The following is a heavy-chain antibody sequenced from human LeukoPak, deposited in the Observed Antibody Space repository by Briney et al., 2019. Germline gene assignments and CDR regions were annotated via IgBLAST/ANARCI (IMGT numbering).Heavy chain of an antibody. CDR2: ISYDGTIR. Sequence: GGSLRLSCAASGLTFSSYGMHWVRQAPGKGLEWVAVISYDGTIRNYEDSVKGRFTVSRDNSKNMLYLQMNSLTAEDTALYYCAKGGCSSTTCYLANPWGQGTLVTVSS. V-gene: IGHV3-30*18. J-gene: IGHJ5*02. CDR3: AKGGCSSTTCYLANP. D-gene: IGHD2-2*01. CDR1: GLTFSSYG.